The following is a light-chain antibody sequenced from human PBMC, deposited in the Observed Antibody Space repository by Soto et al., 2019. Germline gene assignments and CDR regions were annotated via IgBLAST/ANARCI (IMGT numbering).Light chain of an antibody. J-gene: IGLJ1*01. Sequence: QSVLTQPASVSGSPGQSITISCTGTSRDVGGYNFVSWYQQHPGKAPKLMIYDVINRPSGVPNRFSGSKSGNTASLTISGLQAEDEADYYCNSCTSANTYVFGTGTKLTVL. CDR1: SRDVGGYNF. CDR2: DVI. CDR3: NSCTSANTYV. V-gene: IGLV2-14*03.